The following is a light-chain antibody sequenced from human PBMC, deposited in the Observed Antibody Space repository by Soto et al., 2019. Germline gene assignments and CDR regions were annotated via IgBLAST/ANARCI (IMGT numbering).Light chain of an antibody. CDR3: QQYNNWPPWT. V-gene: IGKV3-15*01. CDR1: QSVSSN. Sequence: EIVMTQSPATLSVSPGEGATLSCRASQSVSSNLAWYQQKPGQAPRLLIYVASTRATGIPARFSGSGSGTEFTLTISSLQSEDFAVYYCQQYNNWPPWTFGQGTKVEIK. CDR2: VAS. J-gene: IGKJ1*01.